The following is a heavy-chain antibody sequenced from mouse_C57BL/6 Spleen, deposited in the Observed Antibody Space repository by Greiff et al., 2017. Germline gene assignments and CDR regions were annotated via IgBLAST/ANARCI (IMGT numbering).Heavy chain of an antibody. D-gene: IGHD2-3*01. CDR2: ISDGGSYT. V-gene: IGHV5-4*01. CDR1: GFTFSSYA. CDR3: ARDNDLFDY. J-gene: IGHJ2*01. Sequence: EVKLVESGGGLVKPGGSLKLSCAASGFTFSSYAMSWVRQTPEKRLEWVATISDGGSYTYYPDNVKGRFTISRDNAKNNLYLQMSHLKSEDTAMYYCARDNDLFDYWGQGTTLTVSS.